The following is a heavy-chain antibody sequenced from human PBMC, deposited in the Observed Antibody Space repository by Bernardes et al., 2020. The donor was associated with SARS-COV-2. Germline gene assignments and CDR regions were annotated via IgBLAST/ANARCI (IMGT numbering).Heavy chain of an antibody. J-gene: IGHJ3*02. V-gene: IGHV5-51*01. D-gene: IGHD1-1*01. CDR2: IYPDDSDT. CDR3: ARGANTAGTTNAFDI. Sequence: GESLKISCQGSGYSFSTYWIGWVRQMPGKGLEWMGLIYPDDSDTRYSPSVQGQVSISADKSISTAYLQWSSLKASDTAMYYCARGANTAGTTNAFDIWGQGTMVTVSS. CDR1: GYSFSTYW.